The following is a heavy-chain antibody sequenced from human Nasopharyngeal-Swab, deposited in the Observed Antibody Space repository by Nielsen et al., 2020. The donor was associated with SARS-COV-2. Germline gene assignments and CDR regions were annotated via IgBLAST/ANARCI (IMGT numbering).Heavy chain of an antibody. D-gene: IGHD3-9*01. V-gene: IGHV3-74*01. J-gene: IGHJ4*02. CDR3: GSVFEI. Sequence: GGSLRLSCAASGFTFSSYEMNWVRQAPGKGLVWVSGIDFDGSNTFYADSVKGRFTISGDNGENTLSLQMNSLRDEDTGVYYCGSVFEIWGQGVLVTVS. CDR2: IDFDGSNT. CDR1: GFTFSSYE.